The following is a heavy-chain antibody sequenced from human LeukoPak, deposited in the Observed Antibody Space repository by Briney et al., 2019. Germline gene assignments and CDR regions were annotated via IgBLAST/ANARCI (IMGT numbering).Heavy chain of an antibody. D-gene: IGHD3-22*01. CDR1: GFTFSSYW. Sequence: GGSLRLSCAASGFTFSSYWMSWIRQAPGKGLEWVSYISSSGNNIYYADSVKGRFTISRDNAKNSLYLQMNSLRAEDTAVYYCARDPTPYYYDSSGYYLAEVYLDYWGQGTLVTVSS. CDR2: ISSSGNNI. J-gene: IGHJ4*02. CDR3: ARDPTPYYYDSSGYYLAEVYLDY. V-gene: IGHV3-11*01.